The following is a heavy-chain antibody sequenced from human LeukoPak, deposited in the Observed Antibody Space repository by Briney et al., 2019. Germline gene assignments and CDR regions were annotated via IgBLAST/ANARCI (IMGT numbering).Heavy chain of an antibody. D-gene: IGHD3-3*01. CDR2: INPNSGGT. CDR3: ARGAGKSAYDFWSGYSYYYYYYMDV. CDR1: GYTFTGYY. J-gene: IGHJ6*03. V-gene: IGHV1-2*02. Sequence: ASVKVSCKASGYTFTGYYMHWVRQAPGQGLEWMGWINPNSGGTNYAQKFQGRVTMTRDTSISTAYMELSRLRSDDTVVYSCARGAGKSAYDFWSGYSYYYYYYMDVWGKGTTVTVSS.